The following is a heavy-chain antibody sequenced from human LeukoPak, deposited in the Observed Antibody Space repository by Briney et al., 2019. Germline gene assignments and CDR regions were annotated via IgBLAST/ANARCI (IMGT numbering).Heavy chain of an antibody. CDR3: ARSRGAIGINWFDP. Sequence: SRTLSLTCTVSGGSISSGGHYWSWIRQYPGKGLEWIGYIYYSGSTYYNPSLKSRVTISVDTSKNQFSLRLTSVTAADTAVYYCARSRGAIGINWFDPWGQGTLVTVSS. J-gene: IGHJ5*02. D-gene: IGHD1-14*01. CDR2: IYYSGST. CDR1: GGSISSGGHY. V-gene: IGHV4-31*03.